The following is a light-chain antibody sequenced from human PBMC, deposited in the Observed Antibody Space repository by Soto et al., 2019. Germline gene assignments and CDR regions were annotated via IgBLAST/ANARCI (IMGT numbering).Light chain of an antibody. Sequence: QSALTQPPSASGSPGQSVTISCTGASSDVGGSDYVSWYQQLPGKAPKLILYEVTKRPAGVPDRVSGSKSGNTASLTVSGLQADDESYYYCSSFARGDNPHVLFGGGTKLTVL. V-gene: IGLV2-8*01. CDR3: SSFARGDNPHVL. CDR1: SSDVGGSDY. J-gene: IGLJ2*01. CDR2: EVT.